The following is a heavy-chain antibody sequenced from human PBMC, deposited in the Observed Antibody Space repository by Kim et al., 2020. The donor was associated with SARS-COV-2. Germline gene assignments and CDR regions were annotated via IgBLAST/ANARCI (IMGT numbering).Heavy chain of an antibody. CDR3: AGNGDYYYFDY. J-gene: IGHJ4*02. D-gene: IGHD4-17*01. CDR1: GFTFSSYA. Sequence: GGSLRLSCAASGFTFSSYATSWVRQAPGKGLEWVSAISGSGGSTYYADSVKGRFTISRDNSKNTLYLQMNSLRAEDTAVYYCAGNGDYYYFDYWGQGTLVTVSS. V-gene: IGHV3-23*01. CDR2: ISGSGGST.